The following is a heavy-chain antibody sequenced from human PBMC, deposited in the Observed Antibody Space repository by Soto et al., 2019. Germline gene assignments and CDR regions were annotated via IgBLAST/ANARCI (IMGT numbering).Heavy chain of an antibody. CDR3: ARVGSYDFWSGYSVDYYYGMDV. CDR2: IYYSGST. J-gene: IGHJ6*02. V-gene: IGHV4-31*03. D-gene: IGHD3-3*01. CDR1: GGSISSGGYY. Sequence: TLSLTCTVSGGSISSGGYYWSWIRQHPGKGLEWIGYIYYSGSTYYNPSPKSRVTISVDTSKNQFSLKLSSVTAADTAVYYCARVGSYDFWSGYSVDYYYGMDVWGQGTTVTVSS.